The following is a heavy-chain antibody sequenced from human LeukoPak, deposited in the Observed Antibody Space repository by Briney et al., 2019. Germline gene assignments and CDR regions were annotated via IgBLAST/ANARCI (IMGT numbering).Heavy chain of an antibody. D-gene: IGHD3-22*01. CDR1: GYTLTSYG. CDR2: ISAYNVNT. J-gene: IGHJ6*03. V-gene: IGHV1-18*01. CDR3: ARDNYYDSSGYSRSTYYYFYMDV. Sequence: ASVKVSCKDSGYTLTSYGISWVRQAPGQGLEWMGWISAYNVNTNYAQKLQRRVTMTTDTTTSTAYMGLRSLRSEDTAVYYCARDNYYDSSGYSRSTYYYFYMDVWGKGTTVTISS.